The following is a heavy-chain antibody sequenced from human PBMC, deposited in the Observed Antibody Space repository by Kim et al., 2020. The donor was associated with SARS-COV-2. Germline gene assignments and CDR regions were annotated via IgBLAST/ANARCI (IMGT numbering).Heavy chain of an antibody. V-gene: IGHV3-66*01. D-gene: IGHD6-19*01. CDR2: IYPGGST. Sequence: GGSLRLSCAASGFIVSSNYMSWVRQAPGKGLEWVSIIYPGGSTYYADSVKGRFTTSRDNSQNTLYLQMNSLRAEDTAVYYCARDSVYISAASNWGQGTLV. CDR3: ARDSVYISAASN. J-gene: IGHJ4*02. CDR1: GFIVSSNY.